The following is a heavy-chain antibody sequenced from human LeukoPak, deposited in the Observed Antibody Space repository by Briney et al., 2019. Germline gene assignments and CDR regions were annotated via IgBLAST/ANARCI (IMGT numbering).Heavy chain of an antibody. D-gene: IGHD2-15*01. CDR2: IRGTTDNT. J-gene: IGHJ4*02. Sequence: GGSVRLSCAASGFTFSTYVMSWVGQAPGKGLEWVSSIRGTTDNTYYADSVKGRFTISRDNSKNTLYLQMNSLRAEDTAVYYCAKYCSGGSCYSGLDNWGQGTMVTVSS. CDR1: GFTFSTYV. V-gene: IGHV3-23*01. CDR3: AKYCSGGSCYSGLDN.